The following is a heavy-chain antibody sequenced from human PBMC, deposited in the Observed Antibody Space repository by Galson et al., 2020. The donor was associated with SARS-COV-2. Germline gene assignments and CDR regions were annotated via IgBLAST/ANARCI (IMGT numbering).Heavy chain of an antibody. CDR3: ARDRMSLLWFGENQVFEY. V-gene: IGHV4-39*07. Sequence: SETLSLTCTVSGGSISSSSYYWGWIRQPPGKGLEWIGSIYYSGNTYYNPSLKSRVTISVDTSKNQFSLKLRSVTAADTAVYYCARDRMSLLWFGENQVFEYWGQGTLVTVSS. CDR2: IYYSGNT. CDR1: GGSISSSSYY. D-gene: IGHD3-10*01. J-gene: IGHJ4*02.